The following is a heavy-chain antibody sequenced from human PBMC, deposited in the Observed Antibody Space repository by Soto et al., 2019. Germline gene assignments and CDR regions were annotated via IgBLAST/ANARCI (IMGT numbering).Heavy chain of an antibody. D-gene: IGHD6-13*01. CDR2: IYSSGST. Sequence: NPSETLSLTCTVSGGSISFYYWSWIRQPPGKGLEWIAYIYSSGSTKYNPSLKSRVTISVDTSKNQLSLKLSSVTAADTAVYYCAREGYSSRWNPIDYWGQGTQVTVSS. J-gene: IGHJ4*02. V-gene: IGHV4-59*01. CDR3: AREGYSSRWNPIDY. CDR1: GGSISFYY.